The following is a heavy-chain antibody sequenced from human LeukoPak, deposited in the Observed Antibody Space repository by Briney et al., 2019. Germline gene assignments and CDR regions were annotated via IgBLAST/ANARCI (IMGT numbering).Heavy chain of an antibody. V-gene: IGHV3-7*03. D-gene: IGHD1-26*01. CDR1: GFTFSSYW. J-gene: IGHJ4*02. CDR3: ARDLKEWEPTGDY. Sequence: GGSLRLSCAASGFTFSSYWMSWVRQAPGKGLEWVANIKQDGSEKYYVDSVKGRFTISRDNAKNSLYLQMNSLRAEDTAVYYCARDLKEWEPTGDYWGQGTLVTVSS. CDR2: IKQDGSEK.